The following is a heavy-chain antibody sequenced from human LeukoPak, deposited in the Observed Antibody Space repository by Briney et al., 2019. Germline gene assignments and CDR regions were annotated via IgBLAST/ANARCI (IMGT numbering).Heavy chain of an antibody. CDR1: GYTFTSYY. V-gene: IGHV1-46*01. CDR3: ARATVTRYYYYYYMDV. CDR2: INPSGGST. J-gene: IGHJ6*03. D-gene: IGHD4-17*01. Sequence: ASVKVSCKASGYTFTSYYMHWVRQAPGQGLEWMGIINPSGGSTSYAQKFQGRVTMTRDTSTSTVYMELSSLRSEDTAVYYCARATVTRYYYYYYMDVWGKGTTVTVSS.